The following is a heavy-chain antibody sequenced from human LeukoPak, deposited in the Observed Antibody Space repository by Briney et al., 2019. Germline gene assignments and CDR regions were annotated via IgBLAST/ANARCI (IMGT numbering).Heavy chain of an antibody. D-gene: IGHD3-10*01. CDR3: ASYTLWYGDS. CDR1: GFTFSDYY. V-gene: IGHV3-11*06. CDR2: ISIGSSPYT. Sequence: GGSLRLSCAASGFTFSDYYMSWIRQDPGKGLEWVSSISIGSSPYTYYADSLKGRFTISRDNAKNSVCLQMNSLRPEDTAVYYCASYTLWYGDSWGQGTLVTVSS. J-gene: IGHJ4*02.